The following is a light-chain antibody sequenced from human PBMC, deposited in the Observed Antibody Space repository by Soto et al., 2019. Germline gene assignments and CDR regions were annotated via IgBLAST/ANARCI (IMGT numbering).Light chain of an antibody. Sequence: QPVLTQSPSASASRGASVKLTCTLSGGHSNYAIAWHQQQSEKGPRYLMKLNSDGSHSKGDGIPDRFSGSSSGAERYLTISSLQSEDEADYYCQTWGSGIVVFGGGTKLTVL. CDR3: QTWGSGIVV. CDR2: LNSDGSH. CDR1: GGHSNYA. J-gene: IGLJ2*01. V-gene: IGLV4-69*01.